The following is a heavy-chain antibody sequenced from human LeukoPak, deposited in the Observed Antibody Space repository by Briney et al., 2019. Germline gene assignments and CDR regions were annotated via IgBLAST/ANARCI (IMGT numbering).Heavy chain of an antibody. D-gene: IGHD3-3*01. CDR2: IYYSGST. CDR3: ARQYYDFWSGYYDLDY. Sequence: PSETLSLTCTVSGGSISSSSYYWGWIRQPPGKGLEWIGSIYYSGSTYYNPSLKSRVTISVDTSKNQFSLKLSSVTAADTAVYYCARQYYDFWSGYYDLDYWGQGTPVTVSS. J-gene: IGHJ4*02. CDR1: GGSISSSSYY. V-gene: IGHV4-39*01.